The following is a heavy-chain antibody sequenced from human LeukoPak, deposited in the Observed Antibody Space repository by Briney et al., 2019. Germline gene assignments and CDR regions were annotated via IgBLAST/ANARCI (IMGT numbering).Heavy chain of an antibody. CDR2: CDPEDGET. V-gene: IGHV1-24*01. D-gene: IGHD4-17*01. J-gene: IGHJ3*02. CDR3: ARDRATVTTSDGFDI. Sequence: GASVKVSCKVSGYTLTELSMHWVRQAPGKGLEWMGGCDPEDGETIYAQKFQGRITMTEDTSTDTAYMELNSLRDEDTAVYYCARDRATVTTSDGFDIWGQGTMVTVSS. CDR1: GYTLTELS.